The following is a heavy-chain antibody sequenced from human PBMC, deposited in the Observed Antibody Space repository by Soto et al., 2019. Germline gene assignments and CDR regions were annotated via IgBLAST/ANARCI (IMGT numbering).Heavy chain of an antibody. CDR3: ARDPPDFGVVHGDY. V-gene: IGHV3-48*02. CDR1: GFTFSSYS. J-gene: IGHJ4*02. D-gene: IGHD3-3*01. Sequence: EVQLVESGGGLVQPGGSLRLSCAASGFTFSSYSMNWVRQAPGKGLEWVSYISSSSTIYYADSVKGRFTISRDNAKNSLYLQMNSLRDEDTAVYYCARDPPDFGVVHGDYWGQGTLVTVSS. CDR2: ISSSSTI.